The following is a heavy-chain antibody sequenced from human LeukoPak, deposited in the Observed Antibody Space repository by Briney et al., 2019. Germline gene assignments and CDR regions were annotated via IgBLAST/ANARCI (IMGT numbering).Heavy chain of an antibody. J-gene: IGHJ4*02. V-gene: IGHV3-9*01. D-gene: IGHD3-3*01. CDR1: GFSFGKYA. CDR2: ISWNSDKI. CDR3: ARDSAPETYYDFWSGYYGSRYFDY. Sequence: GRSLRLSCAASGFSFGKYAMHWIRQVPGKGLEWVAGISWNSDKIVYADFGKGRFTISRDSTKNSLYLHMDSLTTEDSAMYYCARDSAPETYYDFWSGYYGSRYFDYWGQGTLVTVSS.